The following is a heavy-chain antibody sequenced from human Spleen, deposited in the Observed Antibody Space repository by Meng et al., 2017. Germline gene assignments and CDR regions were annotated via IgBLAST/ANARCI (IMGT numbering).Heavy chain of an antibody. J-gene: IGHJ4*02. CDR3: ARVSTGYSSGWYDY. CDR1: GYSISSGYF. Sequence: GSLRLSCTVSGYSISSGYFWGWIRQPPGKGLEWIGSIYHSGSTYYNPSLKSRVTISVDTSKNQFSLKLSSVTAADTAVYYCARVSTGYSSGWYDYWGQGTLVTVSS. D-gene: IGHD6-19*01. CDR2: IYHSGST. V-gene: IGHV4-38-2*02.